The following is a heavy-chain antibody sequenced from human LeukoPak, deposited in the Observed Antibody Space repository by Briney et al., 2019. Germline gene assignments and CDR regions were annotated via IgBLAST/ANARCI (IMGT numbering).Heavy chain of an antibody. CDR3: ARADRITGTDFDY. D-gene: IGHD1-20*01. J-gene: IGHJ4*02. CDR1: GGSFSGSFSDYY. Sequence: PSETLSLTCAVYGGSFSGSFSDYYWSWIRQPAGKGLEWIGRIYTSGSTNYNPSLKSRVTISVDTSKNQFSLKLSSVTAADTAVYYCARADRITGTDFDYWGQGTLVTVSS. V-gene: IGHV4-61*02. CDR2: IYTSGST.